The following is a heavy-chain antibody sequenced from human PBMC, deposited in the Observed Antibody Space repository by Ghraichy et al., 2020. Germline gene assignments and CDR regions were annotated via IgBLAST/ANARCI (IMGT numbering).Heavy chain of an antibody. J-gene: IGHJ3*01. Sequence: GESLNISCAASGFTFNTYSMNWVRQAPGKGLEWVSYISRSSSTIDYADSVKGRFTLSRDNAKNSLYLQMNSLRDEDTAVYYCARDGGSDDAFDVWGQGTMVSVSS. D-gene: IGHD3-16*01. CDR1: GFTFNTYS. CDR3: ARDGGSDDAFDV. V-gene: IGHV3-48*02. CDR2: ISRSSSTI.